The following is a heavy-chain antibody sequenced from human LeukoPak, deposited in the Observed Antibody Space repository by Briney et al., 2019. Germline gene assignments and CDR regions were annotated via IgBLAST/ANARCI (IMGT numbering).Heavy chain of an antibody. CDR3: AKVGPGGHLDS. V-gene: IGHV4-59*01. CDR1: GASISSYH. CDR2: THYSANT. Sequence: SETLSLTCTVSGASISSYHWTWIRQPPGKGLEWIGYTHYSANTVYNPSLKSRVTFSVDTSMNHVSLKLTSVTAADTAVYYCAKVGPGGHLDSWGQGTLVAVSS. J-gene: IGHJ4*02. D-gene: IGHD2-8*02.